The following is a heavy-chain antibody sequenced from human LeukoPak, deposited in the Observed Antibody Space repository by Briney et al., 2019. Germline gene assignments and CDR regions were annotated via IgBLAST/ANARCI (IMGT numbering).Heavy chain of an antibody. V-gene: IGHV1-18*01. CDR3: ASFGGYPAVDYYYYYMDV. CDR2: IIAYNGNT. J-gene: IGHJ6*03. Sequence: ASVKVSCKASGYTFTSYGISWVRQAPGQGVEWLGWIIAYNGNTNYAQKLQGRVTMTTDTSTSTAYMELRSLRSDDTAVYYCASFGGYPAVDYYYYYMDVWGKGTTVTVSS. CDR1: GYTFTSYG. D-gene: IGHD3-22*01.